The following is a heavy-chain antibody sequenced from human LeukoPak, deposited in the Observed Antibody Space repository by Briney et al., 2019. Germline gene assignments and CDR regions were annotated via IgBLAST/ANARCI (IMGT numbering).Heavy chain of an antibody. CDR3: ARRRDSGSLQHFDY. Sequence: GGSLRLSCAGSGFSFSSYGMHWVRQAPGKGLEWVSYISSSSSTIYYADSVKGRFTISRDNAKNSLYLQMNSLRAEDTAVYYCARRRDSGSLQHFDYWGQGTLVTVSS. CDR2: ISSSSSTI. CDR1: GFSFSSYG. D-gene: IGHD1-26*01. V-gene: IGHV3-48*01. J-gene: IGHJ4*02.